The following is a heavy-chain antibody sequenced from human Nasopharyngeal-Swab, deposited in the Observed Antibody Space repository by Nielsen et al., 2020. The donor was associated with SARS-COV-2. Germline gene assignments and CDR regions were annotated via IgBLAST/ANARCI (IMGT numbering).Heavy chain of an antibody. CDR2: IFSNDEK. D-gene: IGHD5-18*01. V-gene: IGHV2-26*01. CDR3: ARSGYSYGRRYFDY. CDR1: GFSLSNARMG. J-gene: IGHJ4*02. Sequence: SGPTLVKPTETLTLTCTVSGFSLSNARMGVSWIRQPPGKALEWLAHIFSNDEKTYSTSLKSRLTISKDTSKSQVVLTMTNMDPVDTATYYCARSGYSYGRRYFDYWGQGTLVTVSS.